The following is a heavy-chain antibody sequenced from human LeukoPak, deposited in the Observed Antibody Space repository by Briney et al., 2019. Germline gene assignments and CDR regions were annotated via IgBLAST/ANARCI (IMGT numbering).Heavy chain of an antibody. CDR1: GFAFSSFS. V-gene: IGHV3-48*02. CDR2: ISGDSSTI. Sequence: PGGSLRLSCAASGFAFSSFSMNWGRQAPGKVLEWVSYISGDSSTIYYADSVKGRFTISRDSAKNSLYLQMSSLRDEDTAVYYCARDLHSGAYTFDYWGQGTLVTVSS. J-gene: IGHJ4*02. CDR3: ARDLHSGAYTFDY. D-gene: IGHD1-26*01.